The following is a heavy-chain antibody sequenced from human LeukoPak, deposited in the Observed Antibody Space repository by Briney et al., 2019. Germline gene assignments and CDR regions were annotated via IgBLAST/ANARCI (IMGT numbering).Heavy chain of an antibody. CDR2: IYYSGST. Sequence: SETLSLTCAVYGGSFSGYYWSWIRQHPGKGLEWIGYIYYSGSTYYNPSLKSRVTISVDTSKNQFSLKLSSVTAADTAVYYCARAERENMVRGGPFDYWGQGTLVTVSS. CDR1: GGSFSGYY. V-gene: IGHV4-31*11. CDR3: ARAERENMVRGGPFDY. D-gene: IGHD3-10*01. J-gene: IGHJ4*02.